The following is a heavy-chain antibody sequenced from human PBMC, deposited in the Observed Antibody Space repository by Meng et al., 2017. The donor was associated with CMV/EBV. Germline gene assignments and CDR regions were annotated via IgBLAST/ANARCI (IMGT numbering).Heavy chain of an antibody. V-gene: IGHV1-2*02. Sequence: QVQLGQRGAEVKSTWASVKGSCQTSGYRFSYNYMHWVRQAPGQGLEWMGWIYPNSGGTHYAQKFQDRVTMTRDTSISTVYMELSRLTSDDTAVYYCVRGHNWGPDYWGQGTLVTVSS. CDR1: GYRFSYNY. D-gene: IGHD1-1*01. CDR2: IYPNSGGT. J-gene: IGHJ4*02. CDR3: VRGHNWGPDY.